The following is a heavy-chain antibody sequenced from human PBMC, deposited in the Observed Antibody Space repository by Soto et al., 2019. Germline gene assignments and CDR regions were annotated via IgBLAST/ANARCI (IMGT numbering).Heavy chain of an antibody. Sequence: AASVKVSCQAPRDTFPSYYMHWVRQAPGHGLAWMGLINSNGGSTRFAQKFQDRVTKHSDTSTRTVYMALKGLTYEHTAVYYCAKSSGGVFGIIIEDTNWFAPWGQGTLVTVSS. CDR3: AKSSGGVFGIIIEDTNWFAP. CDR2: INSNGGST. CDR1: RDTFPSYY. D-gene: IGHD3-16*01. V-gene: IGHV1-46*01. J-gene: IGHJ5*01.